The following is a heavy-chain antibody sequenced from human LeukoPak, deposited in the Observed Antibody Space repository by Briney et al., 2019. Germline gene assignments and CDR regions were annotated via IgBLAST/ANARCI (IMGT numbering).Heavy chain of an antibody. Sequence: GGSLRLSRAASGFTVSSNYMSWVRQAPGKGLEWVSVIYSGGSTYYADSVKGRFTISRDNSKNTLYLQMNSLRAEDTAVYYCARSGEYSGYDYFDYWGQGTLVTVSS. CDR3: ARSGEYSGYDYFDY. CDR1: GFTVSSNY. J-gene: IGHJ4*02. CDR2: IYSGGST. D-gene: IGHD5-12*01. V-gene: IGHV3-66*02.